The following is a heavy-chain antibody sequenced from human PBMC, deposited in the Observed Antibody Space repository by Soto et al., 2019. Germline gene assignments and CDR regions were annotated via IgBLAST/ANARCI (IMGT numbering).Heavy chain of an antibody. J-gene: IGHJ4*02. CDR3: TPLALKYVRGWYDVSD. Sequence: EAQLVESGGGLVKPGGSLRLSCAASGFTFSNVWMHWVRQAPGKGLEWVGRIKSKIDGETTDYAAPVKGRFSISRDDSKNKLYLQMNSLKTEDKAVYYRTPLALKYVRGWYDVSDWGQGTLVTVSS. CDR1: GFTFSNVW. D-gene: IGHD6-19*01. CDR2: IKSKIDGETT. V-gene: IGHV3-15*07.